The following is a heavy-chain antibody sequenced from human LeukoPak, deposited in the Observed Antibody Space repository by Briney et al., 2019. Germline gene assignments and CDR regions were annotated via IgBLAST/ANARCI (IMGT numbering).Heavy chain of an antibody. Sequence: GGSLRLSCAASGFTFRNLAMGWVRQAPGKGLEWVSVISAGDGDNPYYADSVKGRFSISRDNSNYTLHLQMNSLRAEDTAVFYCAKFKGHYYYDSSGFCDNWGQGTLVTVSS. CDR1: GFTFRNLA. CDR3: AKFKGHYYYDSSGFCDN. D-gene: IGHD3-22*01. J-gene: IGHJ4*02. V-gene: IGHV3-23*01. CDR2: ISAGDGDNP.